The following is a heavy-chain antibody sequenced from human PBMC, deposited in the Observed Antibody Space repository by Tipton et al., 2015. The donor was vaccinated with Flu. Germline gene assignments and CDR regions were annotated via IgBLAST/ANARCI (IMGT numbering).Heavy chain of an antibody. Sequence: QMQLVQSGAEVKKPGSSVKVSCKASGGTFSSYAISWVRQAPGQGLEWMGGIIPIFGTANYAQKFQGRVTITADESTSTAYMELSSLRSEDTAVYYCARSRYYYDSSGYSGYYFDYWGQGTLVTVSS. CDR3: ARSRYYYDSSGYSGYYFDY. CDR1: GGTFSSYA. CDR2: IIPIFGTA. J-gene: IGHJ4*02. D-gene: IGHD3-22*01. V-gene: IGHV1-69*01.